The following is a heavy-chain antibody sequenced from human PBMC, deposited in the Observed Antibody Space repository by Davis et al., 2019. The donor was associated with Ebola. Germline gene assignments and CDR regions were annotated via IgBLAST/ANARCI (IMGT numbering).Heavy chain of an antibody. Sequence: GESLKISCAASGFTFSSYWMSWVRQAPGKGLEWVANIKQDGSEKYYVDSVKGRFTISRDNAKNSLYLQMNSLRAEDTAVDYCARTEDGYKWWGQGTLVTVSS. D-gene: IGHD5-24*01. V-gene: IGHV3-7*01. CDR3: ARTEDGYKW. J-gene: IGHJ4*02. CDR1: GFTFSSYW. CDR2: IKQDGSEK.